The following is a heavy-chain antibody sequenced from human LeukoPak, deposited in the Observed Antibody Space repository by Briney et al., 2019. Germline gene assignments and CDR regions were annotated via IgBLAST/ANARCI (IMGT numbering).Heavy chain of an antibody. CDR1: GGSISTYY. CDR2: IYYSGST. V-gene: IGHV4-59*01. Sequence: SETLSLTCTVSGGSISTYYWSWIRQPPGKGLEWIGYIYYSGSTSYNPSLKSRVTISVDTSKNQFSLELTSVTAADTAVYYCARATAFFDIWGQGTMVTVSS. CDR3: ARATAFFDI. J-gene: IGHJ3*02.